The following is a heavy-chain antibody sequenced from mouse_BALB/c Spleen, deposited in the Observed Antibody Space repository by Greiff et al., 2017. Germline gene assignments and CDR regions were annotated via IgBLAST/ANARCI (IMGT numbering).Heavy chain of an antibody. Sequence: QVQLQQSGPELVKPGASVKISCKASGYAFSSSWMNWVKQRPGQGLEWIGRIYPGDGDTNYNGKFKGKATLTADKSSSTAYMQLSSLTSVDSAVYFCARGGNYDFAMDYWGQGTLVTVSA. CDR3: ARGGNYDFAMDY. D-gene: IGHD1-1*01. CDR1: GYAFSSSW. V-gene: IGHV1-82*01. J-gene: IGHJ3*01. CDR2: IYPGDGDT.